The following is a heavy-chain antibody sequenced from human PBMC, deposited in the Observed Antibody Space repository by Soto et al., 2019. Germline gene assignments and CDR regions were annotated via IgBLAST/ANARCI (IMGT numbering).Heavy chain of an antibody. CDR3: ARGCSGGSCSPPYYYYYMDV. J-gene: IGHJ6*03. D-gene: IGHD2-15*01. Sequence: QVQLVESGGGVVQPGRSLRLSCAASGFRFSSYGMYWVRQAPGKGLEWVAVILYDGSNKYYSESVKGRFTISRDNSKNPLYLQMNSLRAEDTAVYYCARGCSGGSCSPPYYYYYMDVWGKGTTVTVSS. CDR1: GFRFSSYG. V-gene: IGHV3-33*01. CDR2: ILYDGSNK.